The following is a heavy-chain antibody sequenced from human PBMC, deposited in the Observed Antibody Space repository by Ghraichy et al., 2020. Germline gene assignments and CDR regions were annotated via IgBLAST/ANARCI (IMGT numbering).Heavy chain of an antibody. Sequence: GGSLRLSCAASGFTFSSYAMSWVRQAPGKGLEWVSAISGSGGSTYYADSVKGRFTISRDNSKNTLYLQMNSLRAEDTAVYYCANLAGFWSGYSNFDYWGQGTLVTVSS. V-gene: IGHV3-23*01. J-gene: IGHJ4*02. CDR2: ISGSGGST. D-gene: IGHD3-3*01. CDR3: ANLAGFWSGYSNFDY. CDR1: GFTFSSYA.